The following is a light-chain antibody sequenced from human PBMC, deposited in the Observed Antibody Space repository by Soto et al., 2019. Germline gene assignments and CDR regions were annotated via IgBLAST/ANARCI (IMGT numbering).Light chain of an antibody. Sequence: EIVLTQSPGTLSLSPGERATLSCRASQSVSSSYLAWYQQKPGQAPRLLIYGAASRATGIPDRFRSSGSGTDFSLTISRLEPEDFAVDYCQQYGSSRPYTFGQGTKLEIK. CDR3: QQYGSSRPYT. CDR2: GAA. CDR1: QSVSSSY. J-gene: IGKJ2*01. V-gene: IGKV3-20*01.